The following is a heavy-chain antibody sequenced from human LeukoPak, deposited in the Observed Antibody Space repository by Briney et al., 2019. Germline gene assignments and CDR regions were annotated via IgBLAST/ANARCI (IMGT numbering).Heavy chain of an antibody. D-gene: IGHD2-2*02. J-gene: IGHJ4*02. CDR1: GFTFSSYG. CDR2: IRYDGSNK. Sequence: GGSLRLSCAASGFTFSSYGMHWVRQAPGKGLEWVAFIRYDGSNKYYADSVKGRFTISRDNSKNTLYLQMNSLRAEDTAVYCCAKDLQNIVVVPAAISPLDYWGQGTLVTVSS. V-gene: IGHV3-30*02. CDR3: AKDLQNIVVVPAAISPLDY.